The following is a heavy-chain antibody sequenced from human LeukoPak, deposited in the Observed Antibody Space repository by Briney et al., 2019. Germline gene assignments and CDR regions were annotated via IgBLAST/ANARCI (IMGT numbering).Heavy chain of an antibody. CDR2: IYTSGGT. CDR3: AKDSLRTVPKASFDS. D-gene: IGHD2-2*01. CDR1: GFTVSGHY. V-gene: IGHV3-53*01. Sequence: GGSLRLSCAASGFTVSGHYMSWVRQAPGKRLEWVSVIYTSGGTDYADSVKGRFTISSDNSKNTLSLQMNSLRAEDRAVYYCAKDSLRTVPKASFDSWGQGTLVTVSS. J-gene: IGHJ4*02.